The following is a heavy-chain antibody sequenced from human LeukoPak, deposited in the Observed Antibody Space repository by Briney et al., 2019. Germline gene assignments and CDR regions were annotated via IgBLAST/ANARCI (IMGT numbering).Heavy chain of an antibody. CDR3: ARDPSTVTIFGVVNWFDP. D-gene: IGHD3-3*01. Sequence: GGSLRLSCAASGFTFSSYSMNWVRQAPGKGLEWVSYISSSSSTIYYADSVKGRFTISRDNAKNSLYLQMNSLRAEDTAVYYCARDPSTVTIFGVVNWFDPWGQGTLVTVSS. V-gene: IGHV3-48*01. CDR2: ISSSSSTI. J-gene: IGHJ5*02. CDR1: GFTFSSYS.